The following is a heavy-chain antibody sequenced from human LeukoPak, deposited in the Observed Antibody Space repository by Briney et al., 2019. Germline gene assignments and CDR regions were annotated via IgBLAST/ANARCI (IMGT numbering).Heavy chain of an antibody. J-gene: IGHJ4*02. CDR1: GFTFSSYS. CDR3: ARDGKGSSGRFLEWFIIGDFDY. D-gene: IGHD3-3*01. V-gene: IGHV3-21*01. CDR2: ISSSSSYI. Sequence: GGSLRLSCAASGFTFSSYSMNWVRQAPGKGLEWVSSISSSSSYIYYAHSVKGRFTISRDNAKNSLYLQMNSLRAEDTAVYYCARDGKGSSGRFLEWFIIGDFDYWGQGTLVTVSS.